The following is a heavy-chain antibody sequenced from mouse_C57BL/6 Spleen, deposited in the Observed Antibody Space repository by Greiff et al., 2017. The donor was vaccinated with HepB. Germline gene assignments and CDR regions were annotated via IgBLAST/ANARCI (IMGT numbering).Heavy chain of an antibody. V-gene: IGHV5-4*01. J-gene: IGHJ3*01. CDR3: AREGGLTGTSAY. CDR1: GFTFSSYA. CDR2: ISDGGSYT. D-gene: IGHD4-1*01. Sequence: EVQLVESGGGLVKPGGSLKLSCAASGFTFSSYAMSWVRQTPEKRLEWVATISDGGSYTYYPDNVKGRFTISRDNAKNNLYLQMSHLKSEDTAMYYCAREGGLTGTSAYWGQGTLVTVSA.